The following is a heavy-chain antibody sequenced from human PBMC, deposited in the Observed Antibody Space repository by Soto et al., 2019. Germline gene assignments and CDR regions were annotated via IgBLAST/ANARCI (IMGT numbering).Heavy chain of an antibody. V-gene: IGHV3-49*03. D-gene: IGHD3-3*01. J-gene: IGHJ6*02. CDR2: IRSKAYGGTT. CDR1: GCSFDDYA. CDR3: TRDNYDFWSGYLTYYYYGMDV. Sequence: PGGCMRLSCTASGCSFDDYAMSWFRQAQGKGREWVGFIRSKAYGGTTEYAASVKGRFTISRDDSKSIAYLQMNSLKTEDTAVYYCTRDNYDFWSGYLTYYYYGMDVWGQGTTVTVSS.